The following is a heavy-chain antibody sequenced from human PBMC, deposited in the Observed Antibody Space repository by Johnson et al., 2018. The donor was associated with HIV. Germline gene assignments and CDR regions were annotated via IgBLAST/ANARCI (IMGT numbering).Heavy chain of an antibody. CDR2: ISYDGSNK. D-gene: IGHD2-21*01. Sequence: QMQLVESGGGVVQPGRSLRLSCAASGFTFSSYGMHWVRQAPGKGLEWVAVISYDGSNKYYADSVKGRFTISRDNYKNTLYLQMNSLRAEDTAVYYCAKGGHIVMEGDAFDIWGQGTMVTVSS. CDR3: AKGGHIVMEGDAFDI. J-gene: IGHJ3*02. V-gene: IGHV3-30*18. CDR1: GFTFSSYG.